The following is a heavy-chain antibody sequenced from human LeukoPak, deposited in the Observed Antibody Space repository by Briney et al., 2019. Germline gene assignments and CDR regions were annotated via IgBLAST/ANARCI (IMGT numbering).Heavy chain of an antibody. CDR1: GYSFTTHW. Sequence: GESLKISCKGSGYSFTTHWIAWVRQMPGKGLEWMGNIYPGDSDTRYSPSFQGQVTISADKSISTAYLQWSSLKASDTAMYYCARLIGRVAARPNDAFDIWGQGTMVTVSS. CDR3: ARLIGRVAARPNDAFDI. J-gene: IGHJ3*02. D-gene: IGHD6-6*01. CDR2: IYPGDSDT. V-gene: IGHV5-51*01.